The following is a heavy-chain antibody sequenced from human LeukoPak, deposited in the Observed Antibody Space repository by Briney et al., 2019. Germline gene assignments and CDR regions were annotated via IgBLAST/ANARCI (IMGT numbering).Heavy chain of an antibody. V-gene: IGHV1-18*04. CDR1: GYTFTSYG. D-gene: IGHD6-13*01. CDR2: ISAYNGNT. Sequence: ASVKVSCKASGYTFTSYGISWVRQAPGQGLGWMGWISAYNGNTNYAQKLQGRVTMTTDTSTSTAYMELRSLRSDDTAVYYCARDSSSWQPLDYWGQGTLVTVSS. J-gene: IGHJ4*02. CDR3: ARDSSSWQPLDY.